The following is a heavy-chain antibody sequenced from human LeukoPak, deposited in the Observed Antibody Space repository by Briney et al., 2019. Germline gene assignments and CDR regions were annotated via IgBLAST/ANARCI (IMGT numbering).Heavy chain of an antibody. CDR2: IRYDESNK. CDR1: GFTFSSYG. Sequence: GGSLRLSCAASGFTFSSYGMHWVRQAPGKGLEWVAFIRYDESNKYYADSVKGRFTISRDNSKNTLYLQMNSLRAEDTAVYYCAKVYYYDSSGYGDYWGQGTLVTVSS. V-gene: IGHV3-30*02. D-gene: IGHD3-22*01. CDR3: AKVYYYDSSGYGDY. J-gene: IGHJ4*02.